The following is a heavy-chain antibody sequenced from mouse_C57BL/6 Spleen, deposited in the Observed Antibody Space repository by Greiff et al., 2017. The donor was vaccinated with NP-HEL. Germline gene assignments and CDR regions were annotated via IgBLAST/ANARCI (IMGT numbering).Heavy chain of an antibody. V-gene: IGHV6-3*01. Sequence: EVQLVESGGGLVQPGGSMKLSCVASGFTFSNYWMNWVRQSPEKGLEWVAQIRLKSDNYATHYAESVKGRFTISRDDSKSSVYLQMNNLRAEDTGIYYCTGLLRGYAMDYWGQGTSVTVSS. J-gene: IGHJ4*01. D-gene: IGHD1-1*01. CDR1: GFTFSNYW. CDR2: IRLKSDNYAT. CDR3: TGLLRGYAMDY.